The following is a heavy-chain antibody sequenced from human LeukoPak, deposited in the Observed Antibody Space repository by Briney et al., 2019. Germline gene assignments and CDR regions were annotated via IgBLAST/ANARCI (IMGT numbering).Heavy chain of an antibody. CDR2: ISASGGST. J-gene: IGHJ4*02. Sequence: GGSLRLSCAASGFTFSSYAMSWVRQAPGKGLEWVSAISASGGSTYYADSVKGRFTISRYNSKNTLYLQMNSLRAEDTAVYYCAKDDRGSYHGFGYWGQGTLVTVSS. CDR3: AKDDRGSYHGFGY. V-gene: IGHV3-23*01. CDR1: GFTFSSYA. D-gene: IGHD1-26*01.